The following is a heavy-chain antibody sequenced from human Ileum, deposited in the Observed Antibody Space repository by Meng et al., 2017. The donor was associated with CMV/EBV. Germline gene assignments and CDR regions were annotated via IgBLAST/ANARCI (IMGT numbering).Heavy chain of an antibody. CDR2: INPRFGNT. CDR3: VKELDL. V-gene: IGHV1-46*01. Sequence: SVRFSCEASGYTFTDYYINWVRQAPGQGLEWVGKINPRFGNTDYAQKFQGRVTMTRDTSTNTVYMELFSLTPGDAAVYYCVKELDLWGQGTLVTVSS. CDR1: GYTFTDYY. J-gene: IGHJ4*02. D-gene: IGHD3-3*02.